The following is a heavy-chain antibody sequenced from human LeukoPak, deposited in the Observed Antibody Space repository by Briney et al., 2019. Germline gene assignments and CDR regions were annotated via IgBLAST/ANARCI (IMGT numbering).Heavy chain of an antibody. D-gene: IGHD3-3*01. CDR1: GFTFSSYA. J-gene: IGHJ4*02. Sequence: GGSLRLSCAASGFTFSSYAMSWVRQAPGKGLDWVSAISGSGDSTYYADSVKGRFTISRDNSKNTLYLQMNSLRAEDTAVYYCATVAWDYDFWSGYYDFDYWGQGTLVTVSS. V-gene: IGHV3-23*01. CDR3: ATVAWDYDFWSGYYDFDY. CDR2: ISGSGDST.